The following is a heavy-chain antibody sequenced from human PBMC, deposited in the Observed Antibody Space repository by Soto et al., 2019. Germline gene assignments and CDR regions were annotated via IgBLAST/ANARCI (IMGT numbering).Heavy chain of an antibody. Sequence: QVQLVESGGGVVQPGRSLRLSCAASGFTSSSFVIHWVRQAPGKGLEWLAVISSDGNNQYYADSVKGRFTISRDNSKNTLYLQVNSLRAEDTAVYCCAKELGVLDAFDIWGQGTMVTVSS. D-gene: IGHD1-26*01. CDR1: GFTSSSFV. CDR3: AKELGVLDAFDI. V-gene: IGHV3-30*18. J-gene: IGHJ3*02. CDR2: ISSDGNNQ.